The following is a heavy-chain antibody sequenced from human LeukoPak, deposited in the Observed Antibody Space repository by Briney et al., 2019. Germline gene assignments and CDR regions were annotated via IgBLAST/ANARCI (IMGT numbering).Heavy chain of an antibody. CDR2: ISAYNGNT. CDR3: ASASPLVPAYYYYGMDV. Sequence: GASVKVSCKASGYTFTSYGISWVRQAPGQGLEWMGWISAYNGNTNYAQKLQGRVTMTTDTSMSTAYMELRSLRSDDTAVYYCASASPLVPAYYYYGMDVWGQGTTVTVSS. D-gene: IGHD2-2*01. CDR1: GYTFTSYG. V-gene: IGHV1-18*01. J-gene: IGHJ6*02.